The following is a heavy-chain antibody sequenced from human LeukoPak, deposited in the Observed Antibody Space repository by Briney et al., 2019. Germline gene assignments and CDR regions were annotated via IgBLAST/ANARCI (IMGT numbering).Heavy chain of an antibody. D-gene: IGHD1-26*01. CDR1: GYTFTSYD. Sequence: GASVKVSCKASGYTFTSYDINWVRQATGQGLEWMGWMNPNSGNTGYAQKFQGRVTMTRNTSISTAYTELSSLRSEDTAVYYCARGRRGIRTLGYWGQGTLLTVSS. CDR2: MNPNSGNT. J-gene: IGHJ4*02. V-gene: IGHV1-8*01. CDR3: ARGRRGIRTLGY.